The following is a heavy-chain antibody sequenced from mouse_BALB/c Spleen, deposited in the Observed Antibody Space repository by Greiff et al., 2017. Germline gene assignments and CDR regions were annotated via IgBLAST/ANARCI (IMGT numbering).Heavy chain of an antibody. CDR3: ARRGSTMITTDY. CDR2: ISSGGSYT. J-gene: IGHJ2*01. V-gene: IGHV5-9-3*01. Sequence: EVQGVESGGGLVKPGGSLKLSCAASGFTFSSYAMSWVRQTPEKRLEWVATISSGGSYTYYPDSVKGRFTISRDNAKNTLYLQMSSLRSEDTAMYYCARRGSTMITTDYWGQGTTLTVSS. CDR1: GFTFSSYA. D-gene: IGHD2-4*01.